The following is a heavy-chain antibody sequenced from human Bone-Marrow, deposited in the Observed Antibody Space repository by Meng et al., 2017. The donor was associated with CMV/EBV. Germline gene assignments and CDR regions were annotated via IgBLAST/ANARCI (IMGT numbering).Heavy chain of an antibody. J-gene: IGHJ4*02. V-gene: IGHV3-21*01. CDR3: ARDFSYFDY. D-gene: IGHD2/OR15-2a*01. CDR2: ISSSSSYI. Sequence: GESLKISCAASGFTFSSYSMNWVRQAPGKGLEWVSSISSSSSYIYYADPVKGRFTISRDNAKNSLYLQMNSLRAEDTAVYYCARDFSYFDYWGQGTLVTVYS. CDR1: GFTFSSYS.